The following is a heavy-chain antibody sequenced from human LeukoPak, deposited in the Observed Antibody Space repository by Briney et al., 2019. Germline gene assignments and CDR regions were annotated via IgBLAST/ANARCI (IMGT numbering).Heavy chain of an antibody. D-gene: IGHD6-13*01. CDR2: ISYDGSNK. CDR3: ARVFSSSCLDY. Sequence: GGSLRLSCAASGFTFSSYAMHWVRQAPGKGLEWVAVISYDGSNKYYADSVKGRFTISRDNSKNTLYLQTNSLRAEDTAVYYCARVFSSSCLDYWGQGTLVTVSS. V-gene: IGHV3-30*04. CDR1: GFTFSSYA. J-gene: IGHJ4*02.